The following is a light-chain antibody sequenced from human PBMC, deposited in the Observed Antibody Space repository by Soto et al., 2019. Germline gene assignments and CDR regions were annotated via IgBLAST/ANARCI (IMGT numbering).Light chain of an antibody. J-gene: IGKJ1*01. CDR3: QQCNTYST. CDR1: QSIGSW. Sequence: DIQLTQSPSILSAYVGDRVTITCRASQSIGSWLAWYQQKPGKAPNLLIFQTSNLESGVPSRFSGSGSGTEFTLTISSLQPDDFATYYCQQCNTYSTFGQGTKVETK. V-gene: IGKV1-5*03. CDR2: QTS.